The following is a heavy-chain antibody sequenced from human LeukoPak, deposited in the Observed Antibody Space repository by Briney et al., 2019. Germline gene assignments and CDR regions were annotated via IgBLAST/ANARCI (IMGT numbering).Heavy chain of an antibody. CDR2: IIPILGIA. Sequence: SVKVSCKASGGTFSSYAISWVRQAPGQGLEWMGRIIPILGIANYAQKFQGRVTITADKSTSTAYMELSSLRSGDTAVYYCARLGYSGYDPFYYYYGMDVWGQGTTVTVSS. CDR1: GGTFSSYA. J-gene: IGHJ6*02. CDR3: ARLGYSGYDPFYYYYGMDV. V-gene: IGHV1-69*04. D-gene: IGHD5-12*01.